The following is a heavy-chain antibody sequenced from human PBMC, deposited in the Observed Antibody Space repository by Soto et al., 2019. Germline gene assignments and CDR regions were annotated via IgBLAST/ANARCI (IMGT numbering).Heavy chain of an antibody. J-gene: IGHJ6*04. D-gene: IGHD6-13*01. CDR2: IIPIFGTA. CDR3: ARVSSSWPATYYYYGMDV. Sequence: SVKVSCKASGGTFSSYAISWVRQAPGQGLEWMGGIIPIFGTANYAQKFQGRVTITADESTSTAYMELSSLRSEDTAVYYCARVSSSWPATYYYYGMDVWGKGTTVTVSS. V-gene: IGHV1-69*13. CDR1: GGTFSSYA.